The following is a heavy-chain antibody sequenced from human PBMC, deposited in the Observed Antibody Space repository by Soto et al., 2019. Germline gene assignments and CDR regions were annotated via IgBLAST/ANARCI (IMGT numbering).Heavy chain of an antibody. CDR2: LNPNSGDT. CDR3: ATSGGGWYLY. Sequence: QVQLVQSGAEVKKPGASVKVSCKASGYTFSRYDINWVRQATGQGLEWMGWLNPNSGDTGYAQKFQGRVTLTRNTSITTAYIELSSLTSDDTAVYYCATSGGGWYLYWGQGTLVTVSS. V-gene: IGHV1-8*01. J-gene: IGHJ4*02. D-gene: IGHD6-19*01. CDR1: GYTFSRYD.